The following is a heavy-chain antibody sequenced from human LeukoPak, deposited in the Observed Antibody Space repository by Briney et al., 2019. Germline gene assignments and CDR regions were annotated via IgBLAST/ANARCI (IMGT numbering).Heavy chain of an antibody. J-gene: IGHJ5*02. CDR3: ARRPLGSRTRLGGKDWFDP. CDR2: INHSGST. V-gene: IGHV4-34*01. CDR1: GGSFSGYY. Sequence: PSETLSLTCAVYGGSFSGYYWSWIRQPPGKGLEWIGEINHSGSTNYNPSLKSRVTISVDTSKNQFSLKLSSVTAADTAVYYCARRPLGSRTRLGGKDWFDPWGQGILVTVSS. D-gene: IGHD1-26*01.